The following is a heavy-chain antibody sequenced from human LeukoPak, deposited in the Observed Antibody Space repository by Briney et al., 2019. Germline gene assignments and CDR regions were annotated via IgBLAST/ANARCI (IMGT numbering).Heavy chain of an antibody. CDR2: ISGSGGST. V-gene: IGHV3-23*01. Sequence: GGSLRLSCAASGFTFSSYAMSWVRQAPGKGLEWVSAISGSGGSTYYADSVKGRFTISRDNSKNTLYLQMNSLRAEDTAVYYCTKTRYYYDSSGYYSYFDYWGQGTLVTVSS. CDR3: TKTRYYYDSSGYYSYFDY. D-gene: IGHD3-22*01. CDR1: GFTFSSYA. J-gene: IGHJ4*02.